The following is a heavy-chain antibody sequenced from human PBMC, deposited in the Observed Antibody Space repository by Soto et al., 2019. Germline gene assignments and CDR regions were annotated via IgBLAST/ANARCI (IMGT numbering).Heavy chain of an antibody. Sequence: QVQLVESGGGVVQPGRSLRLSCAASGLSFSTYAMHWVRQAPGKGLEWVAVMSYDGSYKSHADSVKGRFTISRDNSKNTLYLQMSSVRPEATAVYYCATPIVGAVGGGFEYWGQGTLVTVSS. CDR1: GLSFSTYA. CDR3: ATPIVGAVGGGFEY. D-gene: IGHD1-26*01. CDR2: MSYDGSYK. J-gene: IGHJ4*02. V-gene: IGHV3-30*03.